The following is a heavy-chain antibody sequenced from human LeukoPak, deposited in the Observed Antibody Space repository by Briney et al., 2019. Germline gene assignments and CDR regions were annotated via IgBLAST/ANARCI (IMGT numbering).Heavy chain of an antibody. V-gene: IGHV3-74*01. D-gene: IGHD5-18*01. CDR2: IKGYERTT. J-gene: IGHJ4*02. CDR1: GFTFATHW. Sequence: GGSLRLSCAASGFTFATHWMHWVRQRPGEGLVWVSLIKGYERTTSYADSVKGRFTISRDNAKNTIYLQMDSLRVEDTAVYYCATGYINGYEHWGQGSLVTVSS. CDR3: ATGYINGYEH.